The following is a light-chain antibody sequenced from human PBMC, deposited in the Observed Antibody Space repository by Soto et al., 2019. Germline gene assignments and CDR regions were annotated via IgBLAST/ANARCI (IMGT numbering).Light chain of an antibody. J-gene: IGLJ2*01. CDR1: STNIGSYYG. V-gene: IGLV1-40*01. CDR3: QTYDSRLSASI. Sequence: QSVLTQPPSVSGAPGQKVTISCVGSSTNIGSYYGVHWYQQLPGAAPKLLIYDNSNRPSGVADRFSGSKSGTSASLAITGLQTDDEADYFFQTYDSRLSASIFGGGTKVT. CDR2: DNS.